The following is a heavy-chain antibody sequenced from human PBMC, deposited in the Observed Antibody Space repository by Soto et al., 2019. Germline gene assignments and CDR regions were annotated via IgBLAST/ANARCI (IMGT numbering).Heavy chain of an antibody. CDR2: VSGSGGST. CDR3: AKRDWSSWLPFDY. V-gene: IGHV3-23*01. CDR1: GFTFSSYA. J-gene: IGHJ4*02. Sequence: XSLRLSFAASGFTFSSYAMRWVLQAPGKGLEWVSAVSGSGGSTYYADSVKGRFTISRDNSKNTLYLQMNSLRAEDTAVYYCAKRDWSSWLPFDYWGQGTLVTVSS. D-gene: IGHD6-13*01.